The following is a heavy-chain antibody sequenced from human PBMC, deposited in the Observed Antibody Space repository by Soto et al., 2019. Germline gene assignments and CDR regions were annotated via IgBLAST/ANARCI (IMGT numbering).Heavy chain of an antibody. CDR3: ASHNSATGTLALDY. V-gene: IGHV3-23*01. J-gene: IGHJ4*02. CDR2: ISGTGGST. Sequence: GGSLRLSCAASGFTFSNSAMSWVRQAPGKGLEWVSTISGTGGSTHYTDSVKDRFTISRDNSRNTLYLQMNSLRPKDTAVYYCASHNSATGTLALDYWGQGTLVTVSS. CDR1: GFTFSNSA. D-gene: IGHD1-1*01.